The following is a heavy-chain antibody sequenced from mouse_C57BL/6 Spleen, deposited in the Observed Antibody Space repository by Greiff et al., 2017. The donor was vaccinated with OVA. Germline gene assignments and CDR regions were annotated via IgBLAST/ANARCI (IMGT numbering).Heavy chain of an antibody. V-gene: IGHV1-52*01. CDR1: GYTFTSYW. Sequence: QVQLQQPGAELVRPGSSVKLSCKASGYTFTSYWMHWVKQRPIQGLEWIGNIDPSDSETHYNQKFKDKATLTVDKSSSTAYMQLSSLTSEDSAVDYCARSPYSNHYYAMDYWGQGTSVTVSS. D-gene: IGHD2-5*01. CDR3: ARSPYSNHYYAMDY. J-gene: IGHJ4*01. CDR2: IDPSDSET.